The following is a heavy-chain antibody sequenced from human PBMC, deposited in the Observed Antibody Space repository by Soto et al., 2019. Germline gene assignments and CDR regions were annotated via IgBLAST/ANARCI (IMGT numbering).Heavy chain of an antibody. V-gene: IGHV4-30-4*01. J-gene: IGHJ5*02. D-gene: IGHD3-10*01. CDR2: IYYSGST. CDR1: GGSISSGDYY. Sequence: PSETLSLTCTVSGGSISSGDYYWSWIRQPPGKGLEWIGYIYYSGSTYYNPSLKSRVTISVDTSKNQFSLKLSSVTAADTAVYYCARDGNGITMVRGVIISRSGFDTWGQGTLVTVSS. CDR3: ARDGNGITMVRGVIISRSGFDT.